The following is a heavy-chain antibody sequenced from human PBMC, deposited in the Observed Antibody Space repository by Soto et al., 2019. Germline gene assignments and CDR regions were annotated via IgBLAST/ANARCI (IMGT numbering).Heavy chain of an antibody. D-gene: IGHD6-19*01. CDR1: GGSISSYY. Sequence: KTSETLSLTCTVSGGSISSYYWSWIRQPPGKGLEWIGYIYYSGSTNYNPSLKSRVTISVDTSKNQFSLKLSSVTAADTAVYYCARMARYSSGFDYWGQGTLVTVSS. CDR2: IYYSGST. V-gene: IGHV4-59*01. J-gene: IGHJ4*02. CDR3: ARMARYSSGFDY.